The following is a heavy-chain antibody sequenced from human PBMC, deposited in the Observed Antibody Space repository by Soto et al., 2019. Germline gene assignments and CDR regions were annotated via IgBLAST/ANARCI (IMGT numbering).Heavy chain of an antibody. Sequence: QVQLVQSGAEVKKPGSSVKVSCKASGGTFSSYAISWVRQAPGQGLEWMGGIIPIFGTANYAQKFQGRVTITADEFTSTAYMELSSLRSEDMAVYYCARDRRRMGGGAPTNWFDLWGQGTLVTVSS. CDR1: GGTFSSYA. CDR2: IIPIFGTA. J-gene: IGHJ5*02. D-gene: IGHD3-16*01. CDR3: ARDRRRMGGGAPTNWFDL. V-gene: IGHV1-69*01.